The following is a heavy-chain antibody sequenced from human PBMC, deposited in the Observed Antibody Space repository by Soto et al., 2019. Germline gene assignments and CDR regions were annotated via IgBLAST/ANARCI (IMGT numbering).Heavy chain of an antibody. CDR2: ITGTGGDT. CDR3: ATRAPPPPSVYYGLDL. J-gene: IGHJ6*02. CDR1: TFTFKKYV. V-gene: IGHV3-23*01. Sequence: EMQLLASGGGLVRPGESLRLSCAASTFTFKKYVLHWVRQSPGKGLEWVSAITGTGGDTYYAESVKGRFTVSRDNSNNALFLQMNTLRVEDTALYFCATRAPPPPSVYYGLDLWGQATTVTVS.